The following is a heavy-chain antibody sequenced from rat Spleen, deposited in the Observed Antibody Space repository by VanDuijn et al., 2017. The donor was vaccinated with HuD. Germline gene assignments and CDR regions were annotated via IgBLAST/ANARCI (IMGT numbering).Heavy chain of an antibody. CDR3: AVSGYGY. Sequence: EVQLVESGGGLVQPGRSLKLSCAASGFTFSNYGMAWVRQAPTKGLEWVASINPDGGHTSYPDSVRGRFTISRDNAENTVYLQMNSLRSEDTATYYCAVSGYGYWGQGVMVTVSS. V-gene: IGHV5S13*01. CDR2: INPDGGHT. D-gene: IGHD4-3*01. CDR1: GFTFSNYG. J-gene: IGHJ2*01.